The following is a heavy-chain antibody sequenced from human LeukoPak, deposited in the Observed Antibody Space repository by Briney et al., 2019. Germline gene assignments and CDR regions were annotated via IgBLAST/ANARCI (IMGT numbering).Heavy chain of an antibody. J-gene: IGHJ6*02. Sequence: GGSLRLSCVASGFTFSSYEMNWVRQAPGKGLEWVSYISGSGSTKYYADSVKGRFTISRDNAKNSLYLQMNSLRAEDTAVYYCAREGRSTVSYYAMDVWGQGTTVIVSS. V-gene: IGHV3-48*03. D-gene: IGHD4-11*01. CDR3: AREGRSTVSYYAMDV. CDR2: ISGSGSTK. CDR1: GFTFSSYE.